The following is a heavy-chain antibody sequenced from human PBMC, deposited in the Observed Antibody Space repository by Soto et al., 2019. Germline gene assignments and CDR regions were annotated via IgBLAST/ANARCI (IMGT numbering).Heavy chain of an antibody. CDR3: ARAGIAARARSFDY. CDR1: GYSFTTYW. J-gene: IGHJ4*02. CDR2: IYPGDSDT. D-gene: IGHD6-6*01. Sequence: PRGSLKISCKGSGYSFTTYWIGWVRQMPGKGLEWMGIIYPGDSDTRYSPSFQGQVTISADKSISTAYLQWSSLKASDTAMYYCARAGIAARARSFDYWGQGTLVTVSS. V-gene: IGHV5-51*01.